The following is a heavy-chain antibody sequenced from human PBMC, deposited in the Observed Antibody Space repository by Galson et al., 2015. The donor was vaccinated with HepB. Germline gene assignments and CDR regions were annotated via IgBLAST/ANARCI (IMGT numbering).Heavy chain of an antibody. Sequence: PALVKPTQTLTLTCTFSGFSLTTSGVRVNWIRQSPGKALEWLARIDWDDDKFYSTSLKTRLTISKDTSKNQVVLTMTNMDPVDTGTYYCARTADCDSGSCADAFDLWGQGTVVTVSS. V-gene: IGHV2-70*04. CDR2: IDWDDDK. CDR1: GFSLTTSGVR. CDR3: ARTADCDSGSCADAFDL. D-gene: IGHD2/OR15-2a*01. J-gene: IGHJ3*01.